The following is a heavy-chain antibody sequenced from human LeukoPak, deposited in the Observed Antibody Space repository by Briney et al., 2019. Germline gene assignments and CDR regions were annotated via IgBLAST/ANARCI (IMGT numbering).Heavy chain of an antibody. V-gene: IGHV1-46*01. Sequence: ASVKVSCKASGYTFTSYYMHWVRQAPGQGLEWVGIIHPSDGGTTYAQRFQGRVTVTRDTSTTTVSMELSSLTSEDTAVYYCARAYSGYDPNDYWGQGTLVTVSS. CDR1: GYTFTSYY. J-gene: IGHJ4*02. D-gene: IGHD5-12*01. CDR2: IHPSDGGT. CDR3: ARAYSGYDPNDY.